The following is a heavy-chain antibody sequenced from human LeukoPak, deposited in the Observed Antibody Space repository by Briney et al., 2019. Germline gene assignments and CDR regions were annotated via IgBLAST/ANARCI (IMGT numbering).Heavy chain of an antibody. V-gene: IGHV3-33*06. Sequence: GGSLRLSCAASGFTFSTYGMHWVRQAPGKGLEWVAVIWYGGSNTYYADSVKGRFTISRDNSKNTLYLQMSSLRAEDTAIYYCAKDPNGDYIGTFDIWGQGTTVIVS. D-gene: IGHD4-17*01. CDR1: GFTFSTYG. CDR2: IWYGGSNT. J-gene: IGHJ3*02. CDR3: AKDPNGDYIGTFDI.